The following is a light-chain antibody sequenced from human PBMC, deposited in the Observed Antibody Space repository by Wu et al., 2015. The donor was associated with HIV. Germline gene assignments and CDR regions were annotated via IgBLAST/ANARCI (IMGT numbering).Light chain of an antibody. CDR2: VGS. CDR1: XVLPAS. J-gene: IGKJ2*03. V-gene: IGKV3-20*01. Sequence: TLSCRGQRXVLPASLAWYRTGKPRPRXPGSSSMVGSTRATGIPDRFSGSASGTDFTLTISRLEPEDFAVYYCQQYDRSPPLYSFGQGTKLEIK. CDR3: QQYDRSPPLYS.